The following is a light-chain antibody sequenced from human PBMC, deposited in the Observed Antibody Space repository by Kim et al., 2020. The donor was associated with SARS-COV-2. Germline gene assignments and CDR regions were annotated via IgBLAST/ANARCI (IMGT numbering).Light chain of an antibody. Sequence: GQSLTISCTGTSSDVGGYNYVSWYQHHPGKAPQLVIYDVTKRPSGVSHRFSGSKSGDTASLTISGLQFEDEGDYFCASSTSSYTYVFGTGTKVNVL. CDR2: DVT. CDR1: SSDVGGYNY. CDR3: ASSTSSYTYV. J-gene: IGLJ1*01. V-gene: IGLV2-14*03.